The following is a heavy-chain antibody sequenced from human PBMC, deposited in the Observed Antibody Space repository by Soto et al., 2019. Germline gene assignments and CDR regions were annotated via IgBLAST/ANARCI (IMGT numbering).Heavy chain of an antibody. CDR1: GGSIFSYY. Sequence: SETLSLTCTVSGGSIFSYYWNWIRQPAGKGLEWIGRIYTSGSINYNPSLKSRVTMSVDTSKNQLSLILTSVTAADTAVYFCTSSPFGVVNDYWGQGTLVTVSS. J-gene: IGHJ4*02. CDR2: IYTSGSI. CDR3: TSSPFGVVNDY. D-gene: IGHD3-3*01. V-gene: IGHV4-4*07.